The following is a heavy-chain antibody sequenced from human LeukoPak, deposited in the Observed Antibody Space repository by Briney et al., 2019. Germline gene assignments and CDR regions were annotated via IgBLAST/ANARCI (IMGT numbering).Heavy chain of an antibody. D-gene: IGHD6-13*01. V-gene: IGHV1-3*01. Sequence: SVKVSCKASGYTFTRYAIHWVRQAPGQGLEWMGWINAGNGDTKYSKNFQGRVTITRDPSASTAYMELSSLRSEDTAVFYCARDESAAAASTFDYWGQGTLITVSS. CDR1: GYTFTRYA. CDR2: INAGNGDT. CDR3: ARDESAAAASTFDY. J-gene: IGHJ4*02.